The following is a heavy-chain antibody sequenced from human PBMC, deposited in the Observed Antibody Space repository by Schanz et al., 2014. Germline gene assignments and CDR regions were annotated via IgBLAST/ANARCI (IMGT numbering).Heavy chain of an antibody. V-gene: IGHV3-23*01. J-gene: IGHJ4*02. Sequence: DVQLLESGGGLVQPGRSLRLSCAASGFTFSSYAMSWVRQAPGKGLEWVSAISGSGGNTYYADAVRGRFTISRDNSKTTVYLQMNSLRAEDTAVYYCAKDAENTAMITDYFDYWGQGTLVTVSS. D-gene: IGHD5-18*01. CDR3: AKDAENTAMITDYFDY. CDR1: GFTFSSYA. CDR2: ISGSGGNT.